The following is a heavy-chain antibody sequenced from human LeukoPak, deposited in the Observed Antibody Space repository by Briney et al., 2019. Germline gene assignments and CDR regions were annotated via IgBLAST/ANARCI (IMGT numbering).Heavy chain of an antibody. CDR2: IYYSGST. CDR1: GDSISSYC. CDR3: ASDGYIYGTDY. Sequence: SETLSLTCTVSGDSISSYCWSWIRQPPGKGLEWIGYIYYSGSTNYNPSLKSRVTISVDTSKNQFSLKLSSVTAADTAVYYCASDGYIYGTDYWGQGTLVTVSS. J-gene: IGHJ4*02. D-gene: IGHD5-18*01. V-gene: IGHV4-59*01.